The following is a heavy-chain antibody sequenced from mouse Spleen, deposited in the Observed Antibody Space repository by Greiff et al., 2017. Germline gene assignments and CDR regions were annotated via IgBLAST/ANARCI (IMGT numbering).Heavy chain of an antibody. CDR2: IYPGNGFA. V-gene: IGHV1-53*01. CDR1: GYAFTTYW. D-gene: IGHD2-3*01. J-gene: IGHJ4*01. Sequence: QVQLQQSVTELVKPGTSVKVSCKASGYAFTTYWMHWVKQRPGQGLEWIGNIYPGNGFANYNENFNNRAALTVDRSSSTAYMQLSSLTSEDSAVYYCVRDDGFFSALAYWGQGTSVNVSP. CDR3: VRDDGFFSALAY.